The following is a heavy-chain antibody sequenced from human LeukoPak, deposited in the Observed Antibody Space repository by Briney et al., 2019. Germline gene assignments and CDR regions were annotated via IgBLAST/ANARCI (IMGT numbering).Heavy chain of an antibody. CDR2: ISSSGTYI. CDR1: GFTFSSYS. V-gene: IGHV3-21*01. Sequence: GGSLRLSCAASGFTFSSYSMNWVRQAPGKGLEWVSSISSSGTYIYYADSGKGRFTISRDNAKNSLSLQMNSLRAEDTAVYYCARAQYSDYWGQGTLVTVSS. CDR3: ARAQYSDY. J-gene: IGHJ4*02. D-gene: IGHD2-15*01.